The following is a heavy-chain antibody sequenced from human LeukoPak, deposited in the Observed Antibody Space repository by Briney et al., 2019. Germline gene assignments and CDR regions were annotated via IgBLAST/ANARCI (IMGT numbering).Heavy chain of an antibody. CDR1: LFTFSSYR. Sequence: GGCLRLSCAAALFTFSSYRLNWVRQAPGKGLEWVANINQNGNEKYYVDSVKGRFTISRDNAKNSLYLQMNSLRAEDTAVYYCAGGSGWVSVDWGQGTLVTVSS. J-gene: IGHJ4*02. CDR2: INQNGNEK. D-gene: IGHD6-19*01. V-gene: IGHV3-7*03. CDR3: AGGSGWVSVD.